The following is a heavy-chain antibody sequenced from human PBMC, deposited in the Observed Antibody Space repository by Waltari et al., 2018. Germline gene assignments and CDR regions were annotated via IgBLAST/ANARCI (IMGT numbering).Heavy chain of an antibody. J-gene: IGHJ6*02. CDR1: GYSISSGYY. Sequence: VQLQESGPGLVKPSETLSLTCAVSGYSISSGYYWGWIRQPPGKGLEWVSVIYSGGSTYYPDSVKGRITIARDNSKHTLYHQMNSPRAEDTAVYYCARDQNYYDSSGYGMDVWGQGTTVTVSS. V-gene: IGHV3-53*01. CDR2: IYSGGST. D-gene: IGHD3-22*01. CDR3: ARDQNYYDSSGYGMDV.